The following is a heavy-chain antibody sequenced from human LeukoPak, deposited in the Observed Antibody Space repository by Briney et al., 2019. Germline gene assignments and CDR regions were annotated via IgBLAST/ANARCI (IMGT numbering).Heavy chain of an antibody. Sequence: SETLSLTCAVYGGSFSGYYWSWIRQPPGKGLEWIGEINHSGSTNYNPSLKSRVTISVDTSKNQFSLKLSSVTAADTAVYYCARGGTPVAGTGFDAFDIWGQGTMVTVSS. CDR2: INHSGST. D-gene: IGHD6-19*01. CDR3: ARGGTPVAGTGFDAFDI. J-gene: IGHJ3*02. CDR1: GGSFSGYY. V-gene: IGHV4-34*01.